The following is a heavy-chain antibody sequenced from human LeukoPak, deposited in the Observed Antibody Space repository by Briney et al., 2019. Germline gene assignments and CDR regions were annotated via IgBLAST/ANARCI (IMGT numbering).Heavy chain of an antibody. CDR1: GGSISTSNYY. D-gene: IGHD4-17*01. J-gene: IGHJ5*02. V-gene: IGHV4-61*02. Sequence: SETLSLTCTASGGSISTSNYYWGWIRQPAGKGLEWIGRIYTSGSTNYNPSLKSRVTISVDTSKNQFSLKLSSVTAADTAVYYCARELVGDLNWFDPWGQGTLVTVSS. CDR3: ARELVGDLNWFDP. CDR2: IYTSGST.